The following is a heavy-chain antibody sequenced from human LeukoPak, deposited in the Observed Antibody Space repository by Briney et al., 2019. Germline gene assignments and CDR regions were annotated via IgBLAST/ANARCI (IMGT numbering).Heavy chain of an antibody. Sequence: ASVKVSCKAFGYTFTNYYMHRVRQAPGQGLEWMGIINPSGGSTNYAQKFQGRVTMTRDTSTSTVYMELSSLRSEDTAVYYCGRDQGYSGYDSPNYWSQGTLVTVSS. CDR2: INPSGGST. J-gene: IGHJ4*02. CDR1: GYTFTNYY. CDR3: GRDQGYSGYDSPNY. V-gene: IGHV1-46*01. D-gene: IGHD5-12*01.